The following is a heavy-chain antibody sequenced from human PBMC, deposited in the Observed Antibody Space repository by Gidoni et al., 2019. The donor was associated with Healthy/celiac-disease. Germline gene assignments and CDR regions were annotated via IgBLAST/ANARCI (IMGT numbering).Heavy chain of an antibody. V-gene: IGHV3-23*01. Sequence: EVPLLESGGGLVQPGGSLRLYCPASGFPFSSYAMSWFRTAPGKGLEWVSAISGSGGSTYYADSVKGRFTISRDNSKNTLYLQMNSLRAEDTAVYYCGLGLEFGMDVWGQGTTVTVSS. CDR1: GFPFSSYA. CDR2: ISGSGGST. D-gene: IGHD3-10*01. J-gene: IGHJ6*02. CDR3: GLGLEFGMDV.